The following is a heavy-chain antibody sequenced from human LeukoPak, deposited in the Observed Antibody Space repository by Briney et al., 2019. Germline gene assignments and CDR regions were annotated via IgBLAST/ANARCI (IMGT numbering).Heavy chain of an antibody. CDR2: INHSGST. Sequence: SETLSLTCAVYGGSFSGYYWSWIRLPPGKGLEWIGEINHSGSTNYNPSLKSRVTISVDTSKNQFSLKLSSVTAADTAVYYCARGRGRSGYDYWGQGTLVTVSS. CDR1: GGSFSGYY. J-gene: IGHJ4*02. V-gene: IGHV4-34*01. CDR3: ARGRGRSGYDY. D-gene: IGHD3-22*01.